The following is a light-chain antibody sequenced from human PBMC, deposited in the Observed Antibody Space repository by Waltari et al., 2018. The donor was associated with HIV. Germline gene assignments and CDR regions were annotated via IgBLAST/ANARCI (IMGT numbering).Light chain of an antibody. V-gene: IGKV3-15*01. CDR1: QSVGGN. CDR2: GAT. Sequence: EIVMTQSHDPLSVSPGDRATLSCRASQSVGGNLAWYQVRPGQTPSLLIYGATSRTTGFPARFSGRGSGTEFTLTISGLQSEDFAIYYCQQYNELPQTFGQGTRV. CDR3: QQYNELPQT. J-gene: IGKJ1*01.